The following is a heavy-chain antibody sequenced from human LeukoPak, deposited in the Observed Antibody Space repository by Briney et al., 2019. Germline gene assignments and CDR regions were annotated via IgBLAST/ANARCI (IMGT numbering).Heavy chain of an antibody. CDR3: AKDRYSYAFEYSDS. CDR1: GFTFNRFG. Sequence: GRSLRLSCATSGFTFNRFGMHWVRQAPGKGLEWVAVIWYDGSNKDYADSVKGRFTISRDNSKNTLSLQVSSLRTEDTAVYYCAKDRYSYAFEYSDSWGQGTLVTVSS. D-gene: IGHD5-18*01. V-gene: IGHV3-33*06. CDR2: IWYDGSNK. J-gene: IGHJ4*02.